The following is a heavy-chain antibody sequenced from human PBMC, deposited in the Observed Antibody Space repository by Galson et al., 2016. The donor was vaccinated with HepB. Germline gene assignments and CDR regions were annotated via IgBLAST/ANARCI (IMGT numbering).Heavy chain of an antibody. J-gene: IGHJ4*02. Sequence: SLRLSCAASGFTFNNAWMTWVRQAPGRGLEWVGRIKSKTAGGTADYAAPVKGRFTISRDDSKNTLYLEMNSLKTDDTAVYYCSTSGENYASGGPFDSWGQGALVTVSS. D-gene: IGHD3-16*01. CDR3: STSGENYASGGPFDS. CDR1: GFTFNNAW. V-gene: IGHV3-15*01. CDR2: IKSKTAGGTA.